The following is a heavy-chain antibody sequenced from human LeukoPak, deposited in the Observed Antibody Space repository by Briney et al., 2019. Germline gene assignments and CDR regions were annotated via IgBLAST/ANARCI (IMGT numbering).Heavy chain of an antibody. Sequence: PSETLSLTCSVSGGFMSSYYWSWIRQSAGKGLEWIGRISSSGTTNYNPSLKSRVTMSVDTSKNQFSLRVTSVTAADTAVYYCARNYNWGDANYYYYMDIWGKGITVTVS. D-gene: IGHD7-27*01. J-gene: IGHJ6*03. CDR2: ISSSGTT. CDR3: ARNYNWGDANYYYYMDI. V-gene: IGHV4-4*07. CDR1: GGFMSSYY.